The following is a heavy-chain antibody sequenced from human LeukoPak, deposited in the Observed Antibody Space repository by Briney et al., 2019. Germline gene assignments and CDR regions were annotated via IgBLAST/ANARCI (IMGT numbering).Heavy chain of an antibody. V-gene: IGHV3-53*01. CDR3: ARGDFDY. J-gene: IGHJ4*02. Sequence: GGSLRLSCAASGITVSTNYMSWVRQAPGKGLEWVSIAFSDGRTFYADSVKGRFTISRDSSKNTVFLQMNSLRAEDTAVYCCARGDFDYWGQGTLVTVSS. CDR1: GITVSTNY. CDR2: AFSDGRT.